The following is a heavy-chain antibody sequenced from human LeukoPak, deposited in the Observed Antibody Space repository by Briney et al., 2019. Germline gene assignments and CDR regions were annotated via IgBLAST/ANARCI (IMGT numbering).Heavy chain of an antibody. CDR1: GYTLTELS. V-gene: IGHV1-24*01. D-gene: IGHD4-17*01. CDR3: ALLTTVTPWYFDY. Sequence: GASVKVSCKVSGYTLTELSMHWVRQAPGKGLEWRGGFDPEDGETIYAQKFQGRVTMTEDTSTDTAYMELSSLRSEDTAVYYCALLTTVTPWYFDYWGQGTLVTVSS. CDR2: FDPEDGET. J-gene: IGHJ4*02.